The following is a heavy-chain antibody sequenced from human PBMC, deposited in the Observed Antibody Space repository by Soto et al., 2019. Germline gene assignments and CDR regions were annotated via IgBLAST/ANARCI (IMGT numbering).Heavy chain of an antibody. CDR1: GGSISTYY. CDR2: IHYSGTT. J-gene: IGHJ4*02. D-gene: IGHD5-18*01. Sequence: PSETLSLTCTVSGGSISTYYWSWIRQPPGKGLEWIGYIHYSGTTKYSPSLESRVTISVDTSKNQFSLKLSSVTAADTAVYYCARDLSDGDSPPYYFDYLAQGTQVTVSS. V-gene: IGHV4-59*01. CDR3: ARDLSDGDSPPYYFDY.